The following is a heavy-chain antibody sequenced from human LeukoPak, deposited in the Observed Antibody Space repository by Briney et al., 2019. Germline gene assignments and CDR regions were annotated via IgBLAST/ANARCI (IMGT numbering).Heavy chain of an antibody. V-gene: IGHV3-21*01. Sequence: GGSLRLSCAASGFTFSSYAMNWVRQAPGKGLEWVSFISSSSSYIYYADSVKGRFTMSRDNAKNSLYLQMSSLRAEDTAVYYCGRDRTSGSSGYFKDDAFDIWGQGTMVTVSS. CDR2: ISSSSSYI. D-gene: IGHD3-22*01. CDR1: GFTFSSYA. CDR3: GRDRTSGSSGYFKDDAFDI. J-gene: IGHJ3*02.